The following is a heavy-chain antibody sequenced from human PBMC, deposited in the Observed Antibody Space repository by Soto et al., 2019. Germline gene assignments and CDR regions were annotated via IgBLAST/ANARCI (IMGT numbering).Heavy chain of an antibody. J-gene: IGHJ6*02. V-gene: IGHV5-10-1*01. Sequence: GQSIKVSSKGSGYSITSYCIRWVRQMPGKGLEWMGRIDPSDSYTNYSPSFQGHVTISADKSISTAYLQWSSLKASDTAMYYCAIREGDGYNFYYYYGMDVWGQGTTVTVSS. CDR1: GYSITSYC. D-gene: IGHD5-12*01. CDR2: IDPSDSYT. CDR3: AIREGDGYNFYYYYGMDV.